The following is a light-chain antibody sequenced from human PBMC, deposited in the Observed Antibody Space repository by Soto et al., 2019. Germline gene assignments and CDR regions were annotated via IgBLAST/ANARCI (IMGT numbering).Light chain of an antibody. CDR3: QSYDSSLSGPV. V-gene: IGLV1-40*01. CDR1: SSNIGAGYD. J-gene: IGLJ2*01. Sequence: QPVLTQPPSVSGAPGQRVTISCTGSSSNIGAGYDVHWYQQLPGTAPKLLIYGNSNRPSGVPDRFSGSKSGTSASLAITGRQAEDEADYYCQSYDSSLSGPVFGGGTKLTVL. CDR2: GNS.